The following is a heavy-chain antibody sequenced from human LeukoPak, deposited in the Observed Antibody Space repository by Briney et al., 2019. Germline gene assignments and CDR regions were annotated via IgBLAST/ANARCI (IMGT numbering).Heavy chain of an antibody. V-gene: IGHV3-23*01. J-gene: IGHJ4*02. D-gene: IGHD6-19*01. CDR2: ISGSGGST. CDR1: GFTFSSYA. Sequence: GGSLRLSCAASGFTFSSYAMSWVRQAPGKGLEWVSAISGSGGSTYYADSVKGRFTISRDNSKNTLYLQMNSLRAEDTAVYYCARDRRVAVAGTSDYWGQGTLVTVSS. CDR3: ARDRRVAVAGTSDY.